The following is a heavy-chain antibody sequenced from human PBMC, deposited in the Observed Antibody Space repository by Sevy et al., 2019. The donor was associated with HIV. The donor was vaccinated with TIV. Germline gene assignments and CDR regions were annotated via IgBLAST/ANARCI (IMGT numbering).Heavy chain of an antibody. Sequence: GGSLRLSCAASGFTFSDYYMSWIRQAPGKGLEWVSYISSSGSTIYYADSVKGRFTISRDNAKNSLYLQMNSLRAEDXXXYYCARDRRKTYYYGSGSFDDAFDIWGQGTMVTVSS. J-gene: IGHJ3*02. CDR1: GFTFSDYY. V-gene: IGHV3-11*01. CDR3: ARDRRKTYYYGSGSFDDAFDI. D-gene: IGHD3-10*01. CDR2: ISSSGSTI.